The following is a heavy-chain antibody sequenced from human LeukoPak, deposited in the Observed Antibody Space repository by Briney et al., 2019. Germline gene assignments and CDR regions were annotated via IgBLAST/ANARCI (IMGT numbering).Heavy chain of an antibody. CDR1: GGSITSYY. Sequence: PSEPLSLTCTVSGGSITSYYWSWIRQPPGKRLEWIGYIYYSGSTNYNPSLKSRVTISVDTSKNQFSLKLSSVTAADTAVYYCARTLSDIVALFDYWGQGTLVTVSS. CDR2: IYYSGST. J-gene: IGHJ4*02. V-gene: IGHV4-59*08. CDR3: ARTLSDIVALFDY. D-gene: IGHD5-12*01.